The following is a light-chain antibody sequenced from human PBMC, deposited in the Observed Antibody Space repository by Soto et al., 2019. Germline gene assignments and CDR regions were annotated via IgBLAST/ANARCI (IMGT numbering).Light chain of an antibody. Sequence: QSVLTQPASVSGSPGQSITIACTGTSSDVGGYKYVSWYQQHPGKAPKLMIYEVSNRPSGASNRFSGSKSGNTASLTISGLQAEDEADYYCSSYSSSSTLVFGTGTKVTV. CDR2: EVS. CDR3: SSYSSSSTLV. V-gene: IGLV2-14*01. J-gene: IGLJ1*01. CDR1: SSDVGGYKY.